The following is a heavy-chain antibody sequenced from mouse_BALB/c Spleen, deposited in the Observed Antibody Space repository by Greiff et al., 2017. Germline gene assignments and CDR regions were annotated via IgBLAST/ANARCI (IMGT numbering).Heavy chain of an antibody. V-gene: IGHV5-6-5*01. D-gene: IGHD1-1*01. CDR1: GFTFSSYA. CDR2: ISSGGST. J-gene: IGHJ2*01. Sequence: EVKLQESGGGLVKPGGSLKLSCAASGFTFSSYAMSWVRQTPEKRLEWVASISSGGSTYYPDSVKGRFTISRDNARNILYLQMSSLRSEDTAMYYCGRGGYGSSYEDYWGQGTTLTVSS. CDR3: GRGGYGSSYEDY.